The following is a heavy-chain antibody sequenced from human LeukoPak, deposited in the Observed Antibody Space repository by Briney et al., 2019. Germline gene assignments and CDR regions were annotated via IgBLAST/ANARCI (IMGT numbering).Heavy chain of an antibody. J-gene: IGHJ4*02. CDR3: ARPMVRGALDY. Sequence: KPSETLSLTCTVSGGSISSSSYYWGWIRQPPGKGLEWIGSIYYSWSTYYNPSLKSRVTISVDTSKNQFSLKLSSVTAADTAVYYCARPMVRGALDYWGQGTLVTVSS. CDR1: GGSISSSSYY. D-gene: IGHD3-10*01. V-gene: IGHV4-39*01. CDR2: IYYSWST.